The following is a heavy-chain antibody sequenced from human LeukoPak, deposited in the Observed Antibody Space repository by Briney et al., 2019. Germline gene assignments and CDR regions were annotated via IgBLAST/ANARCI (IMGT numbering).Heavy chain of an antibody. D-gene: IGHD6-13*01. V-gene: IGHV4-34*01. CDR2: INHSGST. CDR1: GGSFSGYY. J-gene: IGHJ3*01. CDR3: ARVAAAGTDPGAFDV. Sequence: SETLSLTCAVYGGSFSGYYWSWIRQPPGKGLEWIGEINHSGSTNYNPSLKSRVTISVDMSKNQFSLKLSSVTAADTAVYYCARVAAAGTDPGAFDVWGQGTMVTVSS.